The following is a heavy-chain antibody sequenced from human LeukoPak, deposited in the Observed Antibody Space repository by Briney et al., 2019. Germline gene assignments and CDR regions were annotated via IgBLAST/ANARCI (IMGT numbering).Heavy chain of an antibody. V-gene: IGHV1-69*13. D-gene: IGHD2-21*02. J-gene: IGHJ4*02. CDR3: AREVHYCGGDCPPFDY. CDR1: GGTFSSYA. CDR2: IIPIFGTA. Sequence: SVKVSCKASGGTFSSYAISWVRQAPGQGLEWMGGIIPIFGTANYAQKFQGRVTITADESTSTAYMELSSLRSEDTAVYYCAREVHYCGGDCPPFDYWGQGTLVTVSS.